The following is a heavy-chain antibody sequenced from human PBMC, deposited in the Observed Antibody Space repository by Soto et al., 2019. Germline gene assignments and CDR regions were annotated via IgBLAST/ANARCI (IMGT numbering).Heavy chain of an antibody. D-gene: IGHD3-10*01. J-gene: IGHJ4*02. V-gene: IGHV3-48*01. CDR2: ISTGGGTI. CDR3: ATGRGIY. Sequence: EVRLVESGGGLVQPGGSLRLSCAASGFTFFSYSMNWVRQAPGKGLEWVSYISTGGGTIYYADSVKGRFTISRDNVKNSLYLQMNSLRAEDTAVYYCATGRGIYWGQGILVTVSS. CDR1: GFTFFSYS.